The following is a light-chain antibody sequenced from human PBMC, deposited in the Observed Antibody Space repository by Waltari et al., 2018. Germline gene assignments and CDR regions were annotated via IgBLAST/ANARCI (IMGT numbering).Light chain of an antibody. CDR1: ASVSRA. CDR3: QHYVRLPAT. J-gene: IGKJ1*01. Sequence: SCRASASVSRALAWYQQKPGQAPRLLIFGASNRATGIPDRFSGSGSGTDFSLTISRLEPEDFAVYYCQHYVRLPATFGQGTKVEIK. CDR2: GAS. V-gene: IGKV3-20*01.